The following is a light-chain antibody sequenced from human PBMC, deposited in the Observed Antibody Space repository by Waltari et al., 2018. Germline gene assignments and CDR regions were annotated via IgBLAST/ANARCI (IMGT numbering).Light chain of an antibody. J-gene: IGKJ3*01. CDR3: QQSFSTLFT. CDR1: QSINTY. Sequence: SXSSXXASVGAXXTXTCRASQSINTYLNWYQQKPGKAPKLLIYAASSLQSGVPSRFSGSGSGTDFTLTISSLQPEDFATYYCQQSFSTLFTFGPGTKVDIK. CDR2: AAS. V-gene: IGKV1-39*01.